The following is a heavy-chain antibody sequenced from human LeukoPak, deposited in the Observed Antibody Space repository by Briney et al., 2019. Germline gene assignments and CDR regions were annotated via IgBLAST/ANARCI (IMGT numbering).Heavy chain of an antibody. CDR1: GFTFRGYD. V-gene: IGHV3-48*03. CDR2: ISSSGSTI. J-gene: IGHJ6*03. Sequence: PGGSLRLSCAASGFTFRGYDMNWVRQAPGKGLEWVSYISSSGSTIYYADSVKGRFTVSRDNAKNSLFLQMNSLRAEDTAVYYCARDQYGSGDGYYMDVWGKGTTVTISS. CDR3: ARDQYGSGDGYYMDV. D-gene: IGHD3-10*01.